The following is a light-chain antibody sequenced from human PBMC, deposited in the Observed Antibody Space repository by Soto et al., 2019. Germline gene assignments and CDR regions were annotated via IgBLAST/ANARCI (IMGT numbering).Light chain of an antibody. CDR1: SSDVGGYNY. CDR3: GSYTSSSFYV. CDR2: EVS. J-gene: IGLJ1*01. Sequence: QSVLTQPACVSGSPGQSITISCTGTSSDVGGYNYVSLYQQHPGKAPKLMIYEVSNRPSGVSNRFSGSKSGNTASLTISGLQAEDEADYYCGSYTSSSFYVFGTGTKVTVL. V-gene: IGLV2-14*01.